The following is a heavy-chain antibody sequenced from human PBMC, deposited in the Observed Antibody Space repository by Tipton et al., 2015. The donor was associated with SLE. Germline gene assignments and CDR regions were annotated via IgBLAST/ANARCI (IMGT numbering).Heavy chain of an antibody. CDR1: GFSFSNYA. V-gene: IGHV3-23*01. CDR2: ISGSGGTT. J-gene: IGHJ4*02. Sequence: SLRLSCPASGFSFSNYAMNWVRQAPGKGLVWVSGISGSGGTTNYADSVKGRFTISRDNSNNTLYLQMNSLRAEDTAVYYCAKGRTYLDSWGQGTLVTVSS. CDR3: AKGRTYLDS.